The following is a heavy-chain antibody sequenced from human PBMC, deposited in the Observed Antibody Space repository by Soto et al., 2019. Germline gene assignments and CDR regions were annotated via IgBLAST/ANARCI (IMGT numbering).Heavy chain of an antibody. CDR3: ARTIYCINGVCSPLYGMDV. V-gene: IGHV4-59*08. CDR1: GGSITSSY. CDR2: IYDTGISGYTPST. Sequence: SETLSLTCTVSGGSITSSYWSWIRRPPGKGLEWIAYIYDTGISGYTPSTSYNPSLKSRVTISLDTSKNQFSLKLSSVTAADTAVYYCARTIYCINGVCSPLYGMDVWGQGTTVTVSS. J-gene: IGHJ6*02. D-gene: IGHD2-8*01.